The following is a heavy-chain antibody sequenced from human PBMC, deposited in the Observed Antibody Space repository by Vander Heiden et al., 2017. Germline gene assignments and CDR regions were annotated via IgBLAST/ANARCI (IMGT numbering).Heavy chain of an antibody. J-gene: IGHJ5*01. CDR3: AKEGALITIPAIFDS. V-gene: IGHV3-21*01. Sequence: EVLLVESGGGLVKPGGSLRLSCAASGFAFSTTSMNWVRQAPGKGLGWVAYISGSCSYKYYPDSMKGRFTVSRDNTNNSLYLEMNSLRVDDTAVYYCAKEGALITIPAIFDSWGQGALVTVSS. CDR1: GFAFSTTS. D-gene: IGHD1-20*01. CDR2: ISGSCSYK.